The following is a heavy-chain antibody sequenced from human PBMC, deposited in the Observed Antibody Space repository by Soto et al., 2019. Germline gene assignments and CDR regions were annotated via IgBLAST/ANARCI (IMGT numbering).Heavy chain of an antibody. V-gene: IGHV4-61*01. CDR3: ARVLPYNCSSTSCLADYFDY. CDR2: IYYSGST. J-gene: IGHJ4*02. D-gene: IGHD2-2*01. CDR1: GGSVSSGSYY. Sequence: SETLSLTCTVSGGSVSSGSYYWSWIRQPPGKGLEWIGYIYYSGSTNYNPSLKSRVTISVDTSKNQFSLKLSSVTAADTAVYYCARVLPYNCSSTSCLADYFDYWGQGTLLTVSS.